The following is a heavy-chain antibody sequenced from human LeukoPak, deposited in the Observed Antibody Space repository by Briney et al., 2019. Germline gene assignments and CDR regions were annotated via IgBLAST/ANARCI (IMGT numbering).Heavy chain of an antibody. Sequence: GGSLRLSCAASGLTFSSHAMNWVRQAPGKGLEWVSNISGSGGSTYYADSVKGRFTISRDNSKNTLYLQMNSLRAEDTAVYYCAHGVSVGNWDIDYWGQGTLVTVSS. CDR2: ISGSGGST. J-gene: IGHJ4*02. CDR1: GLTFSSHA. D-gene: IGHD7-27*01. V-gene: IGHV3-23*01. CDR3: AHGVSVGNWDIDY.